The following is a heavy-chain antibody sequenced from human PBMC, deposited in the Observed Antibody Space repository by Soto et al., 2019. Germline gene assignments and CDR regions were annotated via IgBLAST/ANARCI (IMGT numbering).Heavy chain of an antibody. J-gene: IGHJ5*02. CDR2: IYYSGST. CDR3: ARDRRDAGWFDP. V-gene: IGHV4-59*01. Sequence: SETLSLTCTVSGGSISSYYWSWIRQPPGKGLEWIGYIYYSGSTNYNPSLKSRVTISVDTSKNQFSLKLSSVTAADTAVYYCARDRRDAGWFDPWGQGTLVTVSS. CDR1: GGSISSYY.